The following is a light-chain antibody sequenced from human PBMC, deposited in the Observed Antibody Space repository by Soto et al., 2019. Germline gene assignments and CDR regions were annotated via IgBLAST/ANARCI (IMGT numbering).Light chain of an antibody. Sequence: EIVLTQSPGTLSLSPGERATLSCRASQSVSRSYLAWYQQKPGQAPRLLIYGASSRATGIPDRFSGSGSGTDFTLTISRLESEDFAVYYCQQYGSSPWTFGQGTKVEIK. V-gene: IGKV3-20*01. CDR1: QSVSRSY. CDR2: GAS. CDR3: QQYGSSPWT. J-gene: IGKJ1*01.